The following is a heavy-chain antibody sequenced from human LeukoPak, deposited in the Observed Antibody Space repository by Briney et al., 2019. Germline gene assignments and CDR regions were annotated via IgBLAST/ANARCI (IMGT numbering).Heavy chain of an antibody. J-gene: IGHJ5*02. V-gene: IGHV3-74*01. CDR3: ARGFGGSTES. D-gene: IGHD4-23*01. Sequence: GGSLRLSCTASGFTFSRSWIHWGRQAPGKGLAWVSRTNEDGGRTDYADSVKGRFTISRDNAKSTLYLQMNSLSAEDTAVYYCARGFGGSTESWGQGTLVTVSS. CDR2: TNEDGGRT. CDR1: GFTFSRSW.